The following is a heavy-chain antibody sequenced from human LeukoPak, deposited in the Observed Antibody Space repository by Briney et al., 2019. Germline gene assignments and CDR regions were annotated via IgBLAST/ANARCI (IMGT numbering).Heavy chain of an antibody. Sequence: PSETLSLTCTVSGGSISSSSYYWGWIRQPPGQGLEWIGYIYDSGSTNYNPSLKSRVTISVDTSRNQFSLKLNSVTAADTAVYYCAREAFCGGDCYSGFDYWGQGTLVTVSS. CDR2: IYDSGST. D-gene: IGHD2-21*02. CDR1: GGSISSSSYY. V-gene: IGHV4-61*05. CDR3: AREAFCGGDCYSGFDY. J-gene: IGHJ4*02.